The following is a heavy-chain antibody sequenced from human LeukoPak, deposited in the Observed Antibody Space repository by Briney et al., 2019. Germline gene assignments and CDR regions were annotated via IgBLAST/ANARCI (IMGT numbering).Heavy chain of an antibody. D-gene: IGHD3-3*01. CDR2: ISSNVGST. V-gene: IGHV3-64*01. Sequence: GGSLRLSCAASGFTFSSYAMHWVRQAPGKGLEYVSAISSNVGSTYYANSVKGRFTISRDNSKNTLYLQMGSLRAEDTAVYYGYHIMWSGLRARDGFDMWGQGTMVTVSS. J-gene: IGHJ3*02. CDR3: YHIMWSGLRARDGFDM. CDR1: GFTFSSYA.